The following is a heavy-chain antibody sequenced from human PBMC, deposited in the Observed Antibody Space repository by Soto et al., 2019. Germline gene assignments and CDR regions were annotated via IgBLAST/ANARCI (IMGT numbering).Heavy chain of an antibody. Sequence: GALVKVSCKASGYTFTSYAMHWVRQAPGQRLEWMGWINAGNGNTKYSQKFQGRVTITRDTSASTAYMELSSLRSEDTAVYYCARASYYGSGSPRPNDYWGQGTLVTVSS. CDR3: ARASYYGSGSPRPNDY. CDR2: INAGNGNT. D-gene: IGHD3-10*01. CDR1: GYTFTSYA. J-gene: IGHJ4*02. V-gene: IGHV1-3*01.